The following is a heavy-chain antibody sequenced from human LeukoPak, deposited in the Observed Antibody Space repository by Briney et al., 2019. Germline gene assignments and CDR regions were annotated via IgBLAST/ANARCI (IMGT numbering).Heavy chain of an antibody. CDR2: INPSGGST. J-gene: IGHJ4*02. V-gene: IGHV1-46*01. CDR1: GYTFTSYY. CDR3: ARGRGDGYNTRLYYFDY. Sequence: ASVKVSCKASGYTFTSYYMHWVRQAPGQGLEWMGIINPSGGSTSYAQKFQGRVTMTRDTSTSTVYMELSSLRSEDTAVYYCARGRGDGYNTRLYYFDYWGQGTLVTVSS. D-gene: IGHD5-24*01.